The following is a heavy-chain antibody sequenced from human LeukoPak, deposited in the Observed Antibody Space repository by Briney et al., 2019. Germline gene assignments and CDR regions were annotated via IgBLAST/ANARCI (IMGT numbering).Heavy chain of an antibody. D-gene: IGHD2-2*01. CDR2: IYTSGST. V-gene: IGHV4-4*07. CDR3: ARGIYCSSTSCVPNYYYYYMDV. Sequence: PSETLALTCTGSGGSISSYYWSWIGQPAGKGLEGIGRIYTSGSTNYNPSLKSRVTMSVDTSKNQFSLKLISVTAADTAVYYCARGIYCSSTSCVPNYYYYYMDVWGKGTTVTVSS. CDR1: GGSISSYY. J-gene: IGHJ6*03.